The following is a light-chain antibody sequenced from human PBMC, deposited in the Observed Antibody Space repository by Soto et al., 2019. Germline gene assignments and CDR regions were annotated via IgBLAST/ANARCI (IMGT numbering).Light chain of an antibody. J-gene: IGLJ1*01. CDR2: EVS. CDR3: SSYTSSSTLYV. V-gene: IGLV2-14*01. CDR1: RRDIGGYDH. Sequence: QSALTQPPSASGSPGQSVTVSCTGTRRDIGGYDHVSWYQQHPGKAPKLMIFEVSNRPSGVSNRFSGSKSGNTASLTISGLQAEDEADYYCSSYTSSSTLYVFGTGTKLTVL.